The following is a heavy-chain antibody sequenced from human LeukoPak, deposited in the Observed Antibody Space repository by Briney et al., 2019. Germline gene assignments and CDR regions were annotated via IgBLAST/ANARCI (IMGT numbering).Heavy chain of an antibody. CDR3: ARARPGYDTPPYYFDF. CDR1: GFAFSTYS. Sequence: GGSLSLSCATSGFAFSTYSMNWVRQAPGKGLEWISYIISSSSVIYYADSVKGRFTISRDNAKSSLYLQMNSLTAEDTAVYYCARARPGYDTPPYYFDFWGQGTLVTVSS. CDR2: IISSSSVI. D-gene: IGHD3-16*01. V-gene: IGHV3-48*01. J-gene: IGHJ4*02.